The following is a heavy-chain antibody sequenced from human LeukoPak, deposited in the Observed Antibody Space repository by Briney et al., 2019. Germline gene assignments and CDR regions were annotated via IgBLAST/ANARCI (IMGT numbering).Heavy chain of an antibody. J-gene: IGHJ6*03. CDR1: GFTFSNYY. V-gene: IGHV3-21*01. CDR3: ARDLYGDYSYYYYYMDV. D-gene: IGHD4-17*01. Sequence: GGSLRLSCAASGFTFSNYYMHWLRQAPFRGLEWVSSTSESNDNIKYADSVKARFTISRDNAKTSLYLQMNNLRAEDTAVYYCARDLYGDYSYYYYYMDVWGKGTTVTVSS. CDR2: TSESNDNI.